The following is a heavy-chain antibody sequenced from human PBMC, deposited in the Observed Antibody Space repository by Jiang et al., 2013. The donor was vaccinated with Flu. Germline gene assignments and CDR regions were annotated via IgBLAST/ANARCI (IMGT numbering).Heavy chain of an antibody. J-gene: IGHJ4*02. Sequence: QTLSLTCAISGDIVSNSSAAWNWIRQSPSRGLEWLGRTYYRSKWYNDYAVSVKSRITINPDTSKNQLSLQLNSVTPEDTAMYYCAKGGGSIDYWGQGTLVTVSS. V-gene: IGHV6-1*01. CDR1: GDIVSNSSAA. CDR3: AKGGGSIDY. CDR2: TYYRSKWYN. D-gene: IGHD2-2*01.